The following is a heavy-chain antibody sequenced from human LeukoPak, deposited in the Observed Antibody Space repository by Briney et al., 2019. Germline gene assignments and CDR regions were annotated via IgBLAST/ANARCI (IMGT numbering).Heavy chain of an antibody. J-gene: IGHJ5*02. CDR3: AKFGGYVEYNWFDP. Sequence: GASVKVSCKASGYTFTGYYMHWVRQAPGQGLEWMGWINPNSGGTNYAQKFQGRVTMTRDTSISTAYMELSRLRSDDTAVYYCAKFGGYVEYNWFDPWGQGTLVTASS. CDR2: INPNSGGT. CDR1: GYTFTGYY. D-gene: IGHD5-12*01. V-gene: IGHV1-2*02.